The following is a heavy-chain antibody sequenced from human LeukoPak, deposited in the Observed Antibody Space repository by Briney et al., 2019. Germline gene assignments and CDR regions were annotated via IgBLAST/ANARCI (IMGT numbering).Heavy chain of an antibody. D-gene: IGHD3-10*01. CDR3: AGTVGSAPDYYGSGGFAVLDY. CDR2: INSDGRTT. Sequence: GGSLRLSCAASGFTFSSYWMHWVRQVPGKGLVGVSRINSDGRTTTYADSVKGRFTISRDNAKTTLFLQMNSLRAEDTAVYYCAGTVGSAPDYYGSGGFAVLDYWGQGTLVTVSS. CDR1: GFTFSSYW. V-gene: IGHV3-74*01. J-gene: IGHJ4*02.